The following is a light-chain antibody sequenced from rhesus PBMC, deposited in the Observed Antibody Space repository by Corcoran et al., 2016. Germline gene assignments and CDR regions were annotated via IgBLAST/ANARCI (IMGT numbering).Light chain of an antibody. Sequence: DIQMTQSPSSLSASVGDTVTITCRASQGISSWLAWYQPKQGKAPKLLIYKASSLQSGVPSRFSGSGSGTDFTLTISSLQSEDFATYYCQQYSRSPFTFGTGTKLDIK. CDR1: QGISSW. V-gene: IGKV1-22*01. J-gene: IGKJ3*01. CDR2: KAS. CDR3: QQYSRSPFT.